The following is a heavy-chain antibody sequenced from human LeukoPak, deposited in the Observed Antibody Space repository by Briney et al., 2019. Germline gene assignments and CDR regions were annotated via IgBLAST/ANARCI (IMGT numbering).Heavy chain of an antibody. CDR3: TRYESSRDDRGDYHY. D-gene: IGHD3-22*01. V-gene: IGHV4-59*10. J-gene: IGHJ4*02. CDR1: GASVTSHH. Sequence: PSETLSLTCAVSGASVTSHHWAWIRQPAGKGLEWVGRVAYSESNNNQPSHRSRVDISLDKSKNEPTLTLKSVSAADTADYYCTRYESSRDDRGDYHYWGRGVLVTVSS. CDR2: VAYSESN.